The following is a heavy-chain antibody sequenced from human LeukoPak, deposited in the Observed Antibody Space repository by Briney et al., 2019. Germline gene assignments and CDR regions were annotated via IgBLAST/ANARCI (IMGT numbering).Heavy chain of an antibody. Sequence: GRSLRLSCAASGFTFSSYGMHWVRQAPGKGLEWVAVIWYDGSNKYYADSVKGRFTISRDNSKNTLYLQMNSLRAEDTAVFYCARENSGSYREFDYWGQGTLVTVSS. CDR1: GFTFSSYG. J-gene: IGHJ4*02. V-gene: IGHV3-33*01. D-gene: IGHD1-26*01. CDR3: ARENSGSYREFDY. CDR2: IWYDGSNK.